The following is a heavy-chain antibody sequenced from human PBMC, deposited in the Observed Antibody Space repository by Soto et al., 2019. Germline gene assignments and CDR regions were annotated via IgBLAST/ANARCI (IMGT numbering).Heavy chain of an antibody. CDR2: INHSGST. CDR3: ATYRKFFQI. J-gene: IGHJ3*02. V-gene: IGHV4-34*01. CDR1: GGSFSGYY. Sequence: SETLSLTCAVYGGSFSGYYWSWIRQPPGKGLEWIGEINHSGSTYYNSSLKSRVTISVDRSKNHFLLNLTSVTAADTAVYYCATYRKFFQIWGQGTKVTVSS.